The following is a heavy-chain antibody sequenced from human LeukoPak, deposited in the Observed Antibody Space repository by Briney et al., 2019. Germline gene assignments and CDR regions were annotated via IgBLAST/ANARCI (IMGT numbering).Heavy chain of an antibody. CDR1: GYSFTSYW. CDR2: IYPGDSDT. D-gene: IGHD2-2*01. Sequence: PGESLKISCKGPGYSFTSYWIGWVRQMPGKGLEWMGIIYPGDSDTRYSPSFQGQVTISADKSISTGYLQWSSLKASDTAMYYCARRYCSSTSCYGGVDYWGQGTLVTVSS. CDR3: ARRYCSSTSCYGGVDY. J-gene: IGHJ4*02. V-gene: IGHV5-51*01.